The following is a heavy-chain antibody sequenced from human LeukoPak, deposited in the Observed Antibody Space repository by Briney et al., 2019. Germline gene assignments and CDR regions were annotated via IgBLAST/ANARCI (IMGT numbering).Heavy chain of an antibody. Sequence: PSETLSLTCTVSGGSISSYSWSWIRQPPGKGLEWIAYIFYSGSTNYNPSLKSRVTISVDTSKNQFSLKLSSVTAADTAVYYCARDVDYGGYYYFDYWGQGTLVTVSS. J-gene: IGHJ4*02. CDR1: GGSISSYS. CDR2: IFYSGST. D-gene: IGHD4-23*01. V-gene: IGHV4-59*01. CDR3: ARDVDYGGYYYFDY.